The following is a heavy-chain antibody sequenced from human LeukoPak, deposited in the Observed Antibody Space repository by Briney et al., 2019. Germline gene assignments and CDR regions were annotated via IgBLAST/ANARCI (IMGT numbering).Heavy chain of an antibody. J-gene: IGHJ4*02. D-gene: IGHD5-18*01. V-gene: IGHV3-74*01. CDR2: INGDASST. CDR3: ARARGNTYGYFEY. CDR1: GLTLSGYW. Sequence: GGSLRLSCAASGLTLSGYWMHWVRQAPGKGLVWVSGINGDASSTSYAESVKGRFTISRDNAKSTLYLQMNSLRVEDTAVYYCARARGNTYGYFEYWGQGTLVTVSS.